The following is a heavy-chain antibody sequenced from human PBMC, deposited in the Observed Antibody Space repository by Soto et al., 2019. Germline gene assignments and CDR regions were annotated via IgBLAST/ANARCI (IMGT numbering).Heavy chain of an antibody. D-gene: IGHD6-19*01. Sequence: QVQLQQWGAGQLKPSETLSLTCAVYGGSFSGYYWTWIRQPPGKGLEWIGEINHSGSANYNPVLKSRLTISVDTSKNQFSLKLRSVTAADTAVYYCARGMAVAGHYFDSWGQGTLVTVSS. V-gene: IGHV4-34*01. J-gene: IGHJ4*02. CDR1: GGSFSGYY. CDR2: INHSGSA. CDR3: ARGMAVAGHYFDS.